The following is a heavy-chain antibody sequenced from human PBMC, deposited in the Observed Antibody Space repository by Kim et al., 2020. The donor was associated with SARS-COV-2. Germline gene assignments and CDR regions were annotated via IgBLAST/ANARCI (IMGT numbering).Heavy chain of an antibody. Sequence: GGSLRLSCAASEFTFSSYSMNWVRQAPGKGLEWVSSISSSSSYIYYADSVKGRFTISRDNAQNSLYLEMNSLRAEDTAVYYCARGRGSSCNFDYWGQGTLVTVSS. D-gene: IGHD6-13*01. J-gene: IGHJ4*02. V-gene: IGHV3-21*01. CDR3: ARGRGSSCNFDY. CDR2: ISSSSSYI. CDR1: EFTFSSYS.